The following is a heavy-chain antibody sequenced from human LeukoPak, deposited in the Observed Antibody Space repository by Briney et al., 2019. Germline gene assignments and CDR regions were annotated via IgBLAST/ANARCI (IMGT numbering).Heavy chain of an antibody. D-gene: IGHD2-2*01. CDR1: GDTFSSYA. V-gene: IGHV1-69*06. Sequence: SVKVSCKASGDTFSSYAIIWVRQAPGQGLEWMGGIIPIFGTANYAQKFQGRVTITADKSTSTAYMELSSLRSEDTAVYYCASCIVVVPAAIGSCAFDIWGQGTTVTVSS. CDR2: IIPIFGTA. CDR3: ASCIVVVPAAIGSCAFDI. J-gene: IGHJ3*02.